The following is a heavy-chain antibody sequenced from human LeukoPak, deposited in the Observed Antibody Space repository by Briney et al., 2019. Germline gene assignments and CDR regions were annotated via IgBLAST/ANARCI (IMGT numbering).Heavy chain of an antibody. CDR1: GGSISSGGYY. CDR3: ARPVEGAMVRGPNVGRGWFDP. J-gene: IGHJ5*02. D-gene: IGHD3-10*01. Sequence: SETLSLTCTVSGGSISSGGYYWSWIRQHPGKGLEWIGYIYYSGSTYYNPSLKSRVTISVDTSKNQFSLKLSSVTAADTAVYYCARPVEGAMVRGPNVGRGWFDPWGQGTLVTVSS. CDR2: IYYSGST. V-gene: IGHV4-31*03.